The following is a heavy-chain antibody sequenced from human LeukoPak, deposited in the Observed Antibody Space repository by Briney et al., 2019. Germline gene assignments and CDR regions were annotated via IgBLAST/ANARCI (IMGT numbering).Heavy chain of an antibody. Sequence: GRSLRLSCAASGFSFDDYAMHWVRQGPGKGLEGVSGINWNSGSIGYADSVKGRFTISRDNAKKSLYLQMNSLRIEDTALYYCAKDTFGGTGTPMVCDFWGQGTLVTVSS. CDR2: INWNSGSI. CDR1: GFSFDDYA. J-gene: IGHJ4*02. D-gene: IGHD5-18*01. CDR3: AKDTFGGTGTPMVCDF. V-gene: IGHV3-9*01.